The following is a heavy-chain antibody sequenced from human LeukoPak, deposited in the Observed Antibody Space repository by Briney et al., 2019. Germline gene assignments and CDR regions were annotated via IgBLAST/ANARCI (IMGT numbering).Heavy chain of an antibody. CDR3: LAIVESVASDI. J-gene: IGHJ3*02. D-gene: IGHD1-26*01. V-gene: IGHV3-74*01. CDR2: INPDDKST. CDR1: GFTFSKYW. Sequence: GGSLRLSCVASGFTFSKYWLHWVRQAPGKGLVWVSRINPDDKSTSYADSVKGRFTISRDDAKKTLYLQMNSLRAEDTAVYYCLAIVESVASDIWGQGTMVTVSS.